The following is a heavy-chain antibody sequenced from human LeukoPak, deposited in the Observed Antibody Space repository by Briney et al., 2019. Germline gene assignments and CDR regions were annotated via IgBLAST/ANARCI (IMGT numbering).Heavy chain of an antibody. Sequence: PGRSLRLSCSDSKITFLSNAMHWVRQAPGKGLEWVAGISRDGKDKYYADAVKGRFTVSRDNSKRTLFLQMDSLSVEDTGLYYCATREEIVGTPAFDYYHYMDVWGSGTAVTVSS. CDR2: ISRDGKDK. J-gene: IGHJ6*03. D-gene: IGHD2-15*01. CDR3: ATREEIVGTPAFDYYHYMDV. V-gene: IGHV3-30*04. CDR1: KITFLSNA.